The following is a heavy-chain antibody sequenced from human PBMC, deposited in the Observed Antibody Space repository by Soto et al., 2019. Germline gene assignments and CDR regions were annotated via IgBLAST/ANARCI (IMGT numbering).Heavy chain of an antibody. V-gene: IGHV4-4*07. CDR3: ARSGYSSGWYTAFDS. J-gene: IGHJ4*02. CDR1: GGSISSYY. Sequence: SETLSLTCTVSGGSISSYYWSWIRQPPGKGLEWIGRIHASGSTISNPSLRSRVGLSVDTSKNQFSLKLNSLTAADTAMYYCARSGYSSGWYTAFDSWSQGTLVTVSS. CDR2: IHASGST. D-gene: IGHD6-19*01.